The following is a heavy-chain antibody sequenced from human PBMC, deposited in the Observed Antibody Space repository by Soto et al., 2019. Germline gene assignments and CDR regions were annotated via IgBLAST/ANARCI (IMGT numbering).Heavy chain of an antibody. J-gene: IGHJ6*02. V-gene: IGHV4-31*03. CDR1: GGSISSGGYY. D-gene: IGHD3-3*01. CDR3: ARVAEGDFWSGPRGYYYYYGMDV. CDR2: IYYSGST. Sequence: SETLSLTCTVSGGSISSGGYYWSWIRQHPGKGLEWIGYIYYSGSTYYNPSLKSRVTISVDTSKNQFSLKLSSVTAADTAVYYCARVAEGDFWSGPRGYYYYYGMDVWGQGTTVTVSS.